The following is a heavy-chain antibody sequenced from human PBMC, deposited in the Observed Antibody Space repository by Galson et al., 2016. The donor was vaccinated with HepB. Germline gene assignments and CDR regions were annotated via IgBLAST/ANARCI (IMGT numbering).Heavy chain of an antibody. J-gene: IGHJ4*02. CDR1: GFTFSSYS. V-gene: IGHV3-30*18. D-gene: IGHD2-2*01. Sequence: SLRLSCAASGFTFSSYSMNWVRQAPGKGLEWVAFISYDGSNKKYADSVKGRFTISRDNSKKTLYLQMNSLRAEDTAVYYCAKDGRSYCSSASCHDHFHYWGQGTLVTVSS. CDR3: AKDGRSYCSSASCHDHFHY. CDR2: ISYDGSNK.